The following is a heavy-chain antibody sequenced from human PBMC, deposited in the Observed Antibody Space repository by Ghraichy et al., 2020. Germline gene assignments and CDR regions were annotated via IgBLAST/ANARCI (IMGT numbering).Heavy chain of an antibody. CDR2: IFYSEST. CDR1: GGSISSSTYY. J-gene: IGHJ2*01. Sequence: SETLSLTCTISGGSISSSTYYWGWIRQPPGKGLEWIGSIFYSESTYYNPSLESRVTISVDTSKNQFSLKLNSVTAADTAMYYCAASGGRIRKIRYFDLWGRGTLVTVSS. V-gene: IGHV4-39*07. CDR3: AASGGRIRKIRYFDL. D-gene: IGHD1-26*01.